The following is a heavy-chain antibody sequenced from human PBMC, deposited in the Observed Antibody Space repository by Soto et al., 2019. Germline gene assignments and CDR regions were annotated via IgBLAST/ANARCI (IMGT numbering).Heavy chain of an antibody. J-gene: IGHJ4*02. V-gene: IGHV1-18*01. D-gene: IGHD1-26*01. Sequence: QVQLVQSGAEVKKPGASVKVSCKASGYTFTNYGISWVRQAPGQGLEWMGWINIYNGNTKYAQKLQGRVTVTTDTSTSTAYMELRGLRSDDTAVYYCARTLPPIDYWGQGTLVTVSS. CDR1: GYTFTNYG. CDR3: ARTLPPIDY. CDR2: INIYNGNT.